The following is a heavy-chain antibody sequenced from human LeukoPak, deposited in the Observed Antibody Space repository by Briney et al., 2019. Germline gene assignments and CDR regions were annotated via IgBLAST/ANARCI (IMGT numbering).Heavy chain of an antibody. CDR2: ISYDGRNK. J-gene: IGHJ4*02. CDR1: GFTFNNYG. Sequence: PGKSLRLSCAASGFTFNNYGMHWVRQAPGKGLEWLAVISYDGRNKHYPDSVKGRFTISRDISTDTLWLQMDSLRTKDTAVYYCAKGPLRGTAAAIDYWGQGTLVTVSS. V-gene: IGHV3-30*18. CDR3: AKGPLRGTAAAIDY. D-gene: IGHD2-2*01.